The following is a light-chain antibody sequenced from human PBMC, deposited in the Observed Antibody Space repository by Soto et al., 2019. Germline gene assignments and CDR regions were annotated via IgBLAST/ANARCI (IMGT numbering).Light chain of an antibody. CDR1: QTISSW. Sequence: DIQMTQSPSTLSGSVGDRVTITCRASQTISSWLAWYQQKPGKAPKLLIYKASTIQSGDPSRFSGSGSGTEFTLTISSLQPDDFATYYCQHYNSYSESFGQGTKVELK. V-gene: IGKV1-5*03. CDR3: QHYNSYSES. CDR2: KAS. J-gene: IGKJ1*01.